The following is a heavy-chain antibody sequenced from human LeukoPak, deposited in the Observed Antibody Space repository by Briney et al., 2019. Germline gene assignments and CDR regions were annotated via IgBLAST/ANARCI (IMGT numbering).Heavy chain of an antibody. CDR1: GDSISGSRYY. CDR2: IHYSGST. CDR3: ARGRSNYYGMDV. Sequence: SETLSLTCGVSGDSISGSRYYWGWIRQPPGKGLEWIGSIHYSGSTYYNPSLKSRVTISVDTSKNQFSLKMSSVTAADTAVYYCARGRSNYYGMDVWGQGTTVTVSS. V-gene: IGHV4-39*01. J-gene: IGHJ6*02. D-gene: IGHD1-26*01.